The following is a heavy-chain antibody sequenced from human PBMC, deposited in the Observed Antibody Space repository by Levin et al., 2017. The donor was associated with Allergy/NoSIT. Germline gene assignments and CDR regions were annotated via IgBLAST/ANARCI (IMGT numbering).Heavy chain of an antibody. CDR3: ARWRYCRSTSCYDQGYYYYGMDV. Sequence: GGSLRLSCKASGYTFTGYYMHWVRQAPGQGLEWMGWINPNSGGTNYAQKFQGRVTMTRDTSISTAYMELSRLRSDDTAVYYCARWRYCRSTSCYDQGYYYYGMDVWGQGTTVTVSS. CDR1: GYTFTGYY. CDR2: INPNSGGT. J-gene: IGHJ6*02. V-gene: IGHV1-2*02. D-gene: IGHD2-2*01.